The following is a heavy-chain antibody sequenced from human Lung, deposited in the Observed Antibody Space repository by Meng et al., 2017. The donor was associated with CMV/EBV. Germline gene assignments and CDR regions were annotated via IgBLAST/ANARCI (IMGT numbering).Heavy chain of an antibody. J-gene: IGHJ5*02. CDR1: GFTFSSYE. V-gene: IGHV3-48*03. Sequence: GGSLRLXCATSGFTFSSYEMNWVRQAPGKGLEWISYISSGGTSRYYADSVKGRFSITIDNAKNSLYLQMNSLSVEDTALYYCTRGSASWSEYNWFDPWGQGXLVTVSS. CDR2: ISSGGTSR. D-gene: IGHD6-13*01. CDR3: TRGSASWSEYNWFDP.